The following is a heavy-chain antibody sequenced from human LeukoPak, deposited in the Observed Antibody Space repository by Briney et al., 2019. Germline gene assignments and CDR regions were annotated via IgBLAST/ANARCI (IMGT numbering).Heavy chain of an antibody. CDR3: AKSGGYGLIDY. V-gene: IGHV4-39*01. CDR1: GYSISGSGYY. CDR2: IYDSGST. Sequence: PSKTLSLTCTVSGYSISGSGYYWGWIRQPPGKGPEWIGNIYDSGSTYYNASLQSRVTISIDTSKNQFSLRLSSVTAADTAMYYCAKSGGYGLIDYWGQGTLVTVSS. D-gene: IGHD1-26*01. J-gene: IGHJ4*02.